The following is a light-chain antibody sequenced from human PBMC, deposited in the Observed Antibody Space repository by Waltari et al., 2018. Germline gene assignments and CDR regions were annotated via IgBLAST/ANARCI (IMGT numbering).Light chain of an antibody. CDR3: QQRSNWPRT. CDR2: SAS. CDR1: QSVTNS. V-gene: IGKV3-11*01. Sequence: EIVLTQSPDTLSLSPGERATLSCRASQSVTNSLAWYQQKPGQAPRLLIYSASNRATGVPARFSGSGSGTDFTLTISSLEPEDFAVDYCQQRSNWPRTFGQGTKVEIK. J-gene: IGKJ1*01.